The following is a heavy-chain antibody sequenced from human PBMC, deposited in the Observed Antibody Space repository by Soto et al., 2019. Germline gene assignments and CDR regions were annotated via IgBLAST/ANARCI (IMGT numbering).Heavy chain of an antibody. CDR2: IDPSDSYT. CDR1: GYSFTSYW. D-gene: IGHD6-13*01. J-gene: IGHJ5*02. CDR3: ARQGYSSSWYRQWFDP. Sequence: PGEPLKISCKGSGYSFTSYWISWVRQMPGKGLEWMGRIDPSDSYTNYSPSFQGHVTISADKSISTAYLQWSSLKASDTAMYYCARQGYSSSWYRQWFDPWGQGTLVTVPQ. V-gene: IGHV5-10-1*01.